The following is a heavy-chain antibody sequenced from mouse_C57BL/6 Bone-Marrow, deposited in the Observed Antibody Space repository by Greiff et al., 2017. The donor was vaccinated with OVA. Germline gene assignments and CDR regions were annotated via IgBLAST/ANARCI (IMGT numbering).Heavy chain of an antibody. Sequence: QVVESGGDLVKPGGSLKLSCAASGFTFSSYGMSWVRQTPDKRLEWVATISSGGSYTYYPDSVKGRFTISRDNAKNTLYLQMSSLKSEDTAMYYCARQWGDVGYWGQGTTLTVSS. CDR2: ISSGGSYT. D-gene: IGHD3-3*01. J-gene: IGHJ2*01. CDR1: GFTFSSYG. CDR3: ARQWGDVGY. V-gene: IGHV5-6*01.